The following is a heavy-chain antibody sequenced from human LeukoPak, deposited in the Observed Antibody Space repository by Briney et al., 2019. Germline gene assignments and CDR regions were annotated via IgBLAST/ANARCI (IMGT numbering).Heavy chain of an antibody. CDR2: IIPIFGTA. J-gene: IGHJ4*02. CDR1: RGTFSSYA. Sequence: ASVKVSCKASRGTFSSYAISRVRQAPGQRLEWMGGIIPIFGTANYAQKFQGRVTIPADESTTTAYMELSSVRSADTAVYYCARIKMATIDYWGQGTLVTVSS. V-gene: IGHV1-69*13. D-gene: IGHD5-24*01. CDR3: ARIKMATIDY.